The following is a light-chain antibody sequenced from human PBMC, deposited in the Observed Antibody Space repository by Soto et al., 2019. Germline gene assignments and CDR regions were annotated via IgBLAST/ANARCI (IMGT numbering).Light chain of an antibody. CDR2: GAS. CDR3: HEYGNSEFI. V-gene: IGKV3-20*01. CDR1: QSVSRSY. J-gene: IGKJ5*01. Sequence: EIVLTQSPGTLSLSPGERATLSCRASQSVSRSYLAWYQQKPGQAPRHLIYGASSRASGIPDRFSGSGSGTDFTLTISRLEPEVFAVFYCHEYGNSEFIFGQGTRLEIK.